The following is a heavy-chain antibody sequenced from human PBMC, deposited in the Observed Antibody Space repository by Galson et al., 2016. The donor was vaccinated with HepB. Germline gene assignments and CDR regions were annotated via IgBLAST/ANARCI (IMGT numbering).Heavy chain of an antibody. CDR2: IRSKANNYAT. J-gene: IGHJ6*02. CDR1: GFTFSGCA. CDR3: IVSLKKYCSGNKCHGDYYYYGMDV. Sequence: SLRLSCATSGFTFSGCAMHWVRQASGKGLEWIGRIRSKANNYATSYAVSVNGSFTISRDDSKSTAYLQMSSLKTDDTAVYYCIVSLKKYCSGNKCHGDYYYYGMDVWGPGTTVIVS. D-gene: IGHD2-15*01. V-gene: IGHV3-73*01.